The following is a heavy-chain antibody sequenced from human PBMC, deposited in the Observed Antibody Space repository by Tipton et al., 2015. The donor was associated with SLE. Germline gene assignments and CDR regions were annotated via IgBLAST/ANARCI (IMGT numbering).Heavy chain of an antibody. CDR2: IYYSGST. V-gene: IGHV4-61*05. J-gene: IGHJ3*02. Sequence: GLVKPSETLSLTCTVSGGSISSSSYYWGWIRQPPGKGLEWIGYIYYSGSTNYNPSLKSRVTISVDTSKNLFSLKVNSVTAADTAVYYCARAGRDDAFDIWGQGTMVTVSS. CDR3: ARAGRDDAFDI. D-gene: IGHD1-14*01. CDR1: GGSISSSSYY.